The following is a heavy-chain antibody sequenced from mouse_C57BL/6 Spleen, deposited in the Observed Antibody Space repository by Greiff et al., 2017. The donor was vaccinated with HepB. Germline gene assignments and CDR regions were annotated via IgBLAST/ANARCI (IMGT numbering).Heavy chain of an antibody. Sequence: QVQLQQSGAELARPGASVKLSCKASGYTFTSYGISWVKQRTGQGLEWIGEIYPRSGNTYYNEKFKGKATLTADKSSSTAYMELRSLTSEDSAVYFSARGKGGEAAAWFAYWGQGTLVTVSA. J-gene: IGHJ3*01. V-gene: IGHV1-81*01. CDR2: IYPRSGNT. CDR1: GYTFTSYG. CDR3: ARGKGGEAAAWFAY.